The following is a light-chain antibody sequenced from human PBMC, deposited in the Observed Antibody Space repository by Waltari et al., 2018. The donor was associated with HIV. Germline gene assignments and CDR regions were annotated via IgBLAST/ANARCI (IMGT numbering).Light chain of an antibody. Sequence: EVVMTQSPATLSVSPGERAALACRASQSVSRNLAWYQQKPGQPPRLLIYAASTRASGVPVRISGTGSGTEFTLTISSLQSEDFAVYYCQQYDDWPRTFGQGTRVEFK. CDR1: QSVSRN. CDR2: AAS. J-gene: IGKJ1*01. CDR3: QQYDDWPRT. V-gene: IGKV3-15*01.